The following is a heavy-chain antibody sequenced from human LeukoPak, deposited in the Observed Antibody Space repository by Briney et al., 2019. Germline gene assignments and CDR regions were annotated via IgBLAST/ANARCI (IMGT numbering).Heavy chain of an antibody. CDR3: ARASCSGGSCYLSPY. D-gene: IGHD2-15*01. V-gene: IGHV1-2*04. CDR1: GNTFTGYY. CDR2: INPNSGGT. J-gene: IGHJ4*02. Sequence: GASVKVSCKASGNTFTGYYMHWVRQAPGQGLEWMGWINPNSGGTNYAQKFQGWVTMTRDTSISTAYMELSRLRSDNTAVYYCARASCSGGSCYLSPYWGQGTLVTVSS.